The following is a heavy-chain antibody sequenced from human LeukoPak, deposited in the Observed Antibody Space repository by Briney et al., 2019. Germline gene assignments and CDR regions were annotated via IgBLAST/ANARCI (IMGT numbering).Heavy chain of an antibody. CDR3: ARFPDRRVSVTYYYYYMDV. CDR1: GFTFSSYS. D-gene: IGHD4-17*01. J-gene: IGHJ6*03. V-gene: IGHV3-21*01. CDR2: ISSSSSYI. Sequence: GGSLRLSCAASGFTFSSYSMNWVRQAPGKGLEWVSSISSSSSYIYYADSVKGRFTISRDNAKNSLYLQMNSLRAEDTAVYYCARFPDRRVSVTYYYYYMDVWGKGTTVTVSS.